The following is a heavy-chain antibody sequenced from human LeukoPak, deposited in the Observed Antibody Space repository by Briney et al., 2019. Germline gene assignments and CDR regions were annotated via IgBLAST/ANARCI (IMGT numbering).Heavy chain of an antibody. CDR2: IWYDGSIK. V-gene: IGHV3-33*01. CDR1: GFPFNTYG. D-gene: IGHD2-8*02. J-gene: IGHJ6*02. Sequence: GSLRLSFAAYGFPFNTYGMNWVRPAPGKGLGWVAVIWYDGSIKYYPDSVKGRFTASRDNSKDTLYLEMNSLRAEDTATYYCARIGCTGNNCRQYYYYGMDVWGQGTTVTVSS. CDR3: ARIGCTGNNCRQYYYYGMDV.